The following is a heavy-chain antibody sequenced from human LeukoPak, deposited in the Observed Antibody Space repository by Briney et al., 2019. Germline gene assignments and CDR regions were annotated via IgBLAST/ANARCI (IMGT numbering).Heavy chain of an antibody. CDR2: IKEDGSEI. CDR3: ARIEDYGGDSQWFEY. CDR1: GFTFRRYS. D-gene: IGHD4-23*01. Sequence: PGGSLRLSCGASGFTFRRYSMSWVRQAPGKGLEWVANIKEDGSEIYYVDSVKGRFTIFRDNTKNSLYLQTNSLRAEDTAVYYCARIEDYGGDSQWFEYWGQGTLVTVSS. V-gene: IGHV3-7*01. J-gene: IGHJ4*02.